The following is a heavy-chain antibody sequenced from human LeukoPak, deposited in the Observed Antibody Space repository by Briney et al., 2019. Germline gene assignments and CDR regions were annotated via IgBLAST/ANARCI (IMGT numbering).Heavy chain of an antibody. CDR3: VTDKGGSALPATARFDY. Sequence: SETLSLTCTVSGGSISNSYCSWIRQPAGEGLEWIGRIYSSGSTKYNPSLESRVTMSVDTSKNQFSLKLTSVTAADTAVYYCVTDKGGSALPATARFDYWGQGILVTVFS. J-gene: IGHJ4*02. D-gene: IGHD2-15*01. V-gene: IGHV4-4*07. CDR1: GGSISNSY. CDR2: IYSSGST.